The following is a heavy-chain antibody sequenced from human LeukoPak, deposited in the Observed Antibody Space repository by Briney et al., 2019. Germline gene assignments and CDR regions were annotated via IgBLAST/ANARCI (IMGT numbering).Heavy chain of an antibody. CDR3: ARAPVLWFATGDAFDI. V-gene: IGHV1-18*01. CDR2: ISAYNGNT. J-gene: IGHJ3*02. Sequence: ASVKVSCKASGYTFTSYGISWVRQAPGQGLEWMGWISAYNGNTNYAQKLQGRVTMTTDTSTSTAYMELRGLRSDDTAVYYCARAPVLWFATGDAFDIWGQGTMVTVSS. D-gene: IGHD3-10*01. CDR1: GYTFTSYG.